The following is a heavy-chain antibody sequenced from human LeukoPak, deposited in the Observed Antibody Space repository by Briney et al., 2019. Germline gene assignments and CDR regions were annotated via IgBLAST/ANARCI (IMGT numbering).Heavy chain of an antibody. CDR1: GYTFTSYG. CDR3: ARVSLSSSGWPTPDFDY. D-gene: IGHD6-19*01. V-gene: IGHV1-18*01. J-gene: IGHJ4*02. Sequence: ASVKVSCKASGYTFTSYGISWVRQAPGQGLEWMGWISAYNGNTNYAQKLQGRVTMTTDTSTSTAYMELRSLRSDDTAVYYCARVSLSSSGWPTPDFDYWGQGTLVTVSS. CDR2: ISAYNGNT.